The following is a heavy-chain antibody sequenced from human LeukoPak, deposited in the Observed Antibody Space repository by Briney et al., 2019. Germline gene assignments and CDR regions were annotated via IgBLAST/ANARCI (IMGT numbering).Heavy chain of an antibody. V-gene: IGHV6-1*01. D-gene: IGHD4/OR15-4a*01. CDR1: GDSVSSNSAC. CDR2: TYYRSKWFH. J-gene: IGHJ4*02. Sequence: SQTLSLACAISGDSVSSNSACWNWIRQSPSRGLEWLGRTYYRSKWFHDYALSVKSRIIINPDTSKNQFSLQLNSVTPDDTAVYYCASVLTAWVFDHWGQGILVTVSS. CDR3: ASVLTAWVFDH.